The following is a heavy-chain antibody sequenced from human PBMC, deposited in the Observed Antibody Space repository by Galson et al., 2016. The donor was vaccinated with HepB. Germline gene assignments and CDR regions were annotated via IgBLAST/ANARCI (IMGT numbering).Heavy chain of an antibody. CDR3: ARGPVRN. D-gene: IGHD3-10*01. J-gene: IGHJ4*02. CDR1: GFTVNSNY. CDR2: TYSGGST. Sequence: SLRLSCAVSGFTVNSNYMTWVRQAPGKGLEWVSVTYSGGSTYYADSVQGRFTVSRDDSKNTLHLQMYSLRVEDTAVYYCARGPVRNWGQGTLVTVSS. V-gene: IGHV3-53*01.